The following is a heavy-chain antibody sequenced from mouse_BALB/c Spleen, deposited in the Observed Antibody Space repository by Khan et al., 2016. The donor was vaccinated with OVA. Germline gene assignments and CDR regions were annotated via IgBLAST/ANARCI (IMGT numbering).Heavy chain of an antibody. D-gene: IGHD2-3*01. CDR2: ISIYSGNT. CDR1: GYTFTDYA. Sequence: QVQLQQSGPELVRPGVSVKISCKGSGYTFTDYAMHWVKQSHAKSLEWIGLISIYSGNTNYKQKFKGKATMTVDKSSSTAYMELARLTSEDSAISYCTSPAYDGYYDYWGQGTTLTVSS. J-gene: IGHJ2*01. CDR3: TSPAYDGYYDY. V-gene: IGHV1S137*01.